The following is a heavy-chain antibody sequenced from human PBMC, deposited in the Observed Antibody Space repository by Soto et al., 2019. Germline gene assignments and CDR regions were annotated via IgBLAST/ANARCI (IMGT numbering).Heavy chain of an antibody. V-gene: IGHV1-69*08. CDR3: AGDCPSGSTYSGYDAIDA. Sequence: QVQLVQSGAEVKKPGSSVKVSCKASGGTFRTSTFTWVRQAPGQGLEWMGGTIPILDVADYAQDFQGRVTITADKATNTAYMELTSLTSTATAVYYCAGDCPSGSTYSGYDAIDAWGEGPLVTVAS. CDR1: GGTFRTST. D-gene: IGHD5-12*01. J-gene: IGHJ5*02. CDR2: TIPILDVA.